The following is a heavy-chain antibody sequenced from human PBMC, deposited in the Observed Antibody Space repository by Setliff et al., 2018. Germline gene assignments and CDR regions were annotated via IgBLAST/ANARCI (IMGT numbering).Heavy chain of an antibody. CDR3: VHNADFIGTFNT. Sequence: GGSLRLSCAASGFTFSHAWMNWIRQAPGKGLEWVGRIKTKNDVGTADYAAPVKGRFTISRDDSKNTVYLQMSSLKIEDTAVYYCVHNADFIGTFNTWGQGTMVTVSS. J-gene: IGHJ3*01. CDR2: IKTKNDVGTA. CDR1: GFTFSHAW. V-gene: IGHV3-15*07. D-gene: IGHD2-8*01.